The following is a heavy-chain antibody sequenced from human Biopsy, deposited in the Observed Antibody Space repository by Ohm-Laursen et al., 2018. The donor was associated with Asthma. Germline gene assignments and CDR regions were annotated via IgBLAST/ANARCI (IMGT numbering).Heavy chain of an antibody. CDR3: ARTFHFWSPYHAEHYQL. D-gene: IGHD3-3*01. J-gene: IGHJ1*01. CDR2: IKHDGSEK. Sequence: SLRPSCAASGSTFGDYWMSWVRQVPGKGLEWVANIKHDGSEKNHVDSLKGRFTISRDNAKNLLFLQMNSLRAEDTAVYYCARTFHFWSPYHAEHYQLWGQGTLVTVSS. V-gene: IGHV3-7*01. CDR1: GSTFGDYW.